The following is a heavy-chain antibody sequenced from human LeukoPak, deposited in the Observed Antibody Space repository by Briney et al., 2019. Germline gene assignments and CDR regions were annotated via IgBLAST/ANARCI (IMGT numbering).Heavy chain of an antibody. CDR3: AREGKDITMVRGVIRDAFDI. CDR1: GYTFTNYY. J-gene: IGHJ3*02. D-gene: IGHD3-10*01. CDR2: MNPAGEDA. Sequence: ASVKVSCKASGYTFTNYYISWVRQATGQGLEWMGWMNPAGEDAGYAQKFQGRMTLTRDTSVSTVYMELSSLRSEDTAVYYCAREGKDITMVRGVIRDAFDIWGQGTMVTVSS. V-gene: IGHV1-8*01.